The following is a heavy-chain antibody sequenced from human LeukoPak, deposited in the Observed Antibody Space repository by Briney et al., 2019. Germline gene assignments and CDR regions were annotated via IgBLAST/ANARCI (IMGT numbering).Heavy chain of an antibody. V-gene: IGHV4-59*12. CDR1: GGSISSYY. J-gene: IGHJ2*01. CDR2: IYYSGST. CDR3: ARAPLLWFGEAPFHWYFDL. Sequence: SETLSLTCTVSGGSISSYYWSWIRQPPGKGLEWIGYIYYSGSTNYNPSLKSRVTISVDTSKNQFSLKLSSVTAADTAVYYCARAPLLWFGEAPFHWYFDLWGRGTLVTVSS. D-gene: IGHD3-10*01.